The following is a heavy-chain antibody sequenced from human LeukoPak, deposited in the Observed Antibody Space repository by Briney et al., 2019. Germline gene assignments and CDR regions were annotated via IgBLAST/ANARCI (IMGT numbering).Heavy chain of an antibody. D-gene: IGHD7-27*01. CDR3: ARDLPGDGLCNFDY. J-gene: IGHJ4*02. Sequence: GSLRLSCAASGFTFSSYEMNWVRQAPGKGLEWVSYISSSGSTIYYADSVKGRFTISRDNAKDSLYLQMNSLRAEDTAVYYCARDLPGDGLCNFDYWGQGTLVTVSS. CDR1: GFTFSSYE. CDR2: ISSSGSTI. V-gene: IGHV3-48*03.